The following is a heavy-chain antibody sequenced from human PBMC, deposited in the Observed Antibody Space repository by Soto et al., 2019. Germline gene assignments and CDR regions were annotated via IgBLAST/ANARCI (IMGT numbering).Heavy chain of an antibody. V-gene: IGHV3-23*01. D-gene: IGHD6-13*01. Sequence: EVQLLESGGGLVQPGGSLRLSCAASGFTFSSYAMSWVRQAPGKGLEWVSAISGSGGSTYYADSVKGRFTISRDNSKNSLYLQMNSLRAEDTGVYYCARTMYSNRGWFDPWGQGTLVTVSS. CDR1: GFTFSSYA. CDR3: ARTMYSNRGWFDP. J-gene: IGHJ5*02. CDR2: ISGSGGST.